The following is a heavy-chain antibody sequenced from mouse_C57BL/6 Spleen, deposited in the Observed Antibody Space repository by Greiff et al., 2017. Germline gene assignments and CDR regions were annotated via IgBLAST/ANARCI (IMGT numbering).Heavy chain of an antibody. J-gene: IGHJ1*03. Sequence: EVQLQQSGPELVKPGASVKISCKASGYTFTDYYMNWVKQSHGKSLEWIGDINPNNGGTSYNQKFKGKATLTVDKSSSTAYMELRSLTSEDSAVYYCASYYYGSSWNWYFDVWGTGTTVTVSS. CDR1: GYTFTDYY. D-gene: IGHD1-1*01. V-gene: IGHV1-26*01. CDR3: ASYYYGSSWNWYFDV. CDR2: INPNNGGT.